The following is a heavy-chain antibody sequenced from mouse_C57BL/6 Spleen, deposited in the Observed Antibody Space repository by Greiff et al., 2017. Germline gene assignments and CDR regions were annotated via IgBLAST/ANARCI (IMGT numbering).Heavy chain of an antibody. CDR2: FDPEDGET. CDR3: AINGGFAY. V-gene: IGHV14-2*01. CDR1: GFNIKDYY. J-gene: IGHJ3*01. Sequence: EVKLVESGAELVKPGASVKLSCTASGFNIKDYYMHWVKQRTEQGLEWIGRFDPEDGETKYDPKFQGKATITADTSSNTAYLQLSSLTSEDTAVYYCAINGGFAYWGQGTLVTVSA.